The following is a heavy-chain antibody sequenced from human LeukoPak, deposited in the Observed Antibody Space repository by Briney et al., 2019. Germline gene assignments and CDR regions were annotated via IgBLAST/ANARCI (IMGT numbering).Heavy chain of an antibody. CDR1: GFSFSTYA. CDR3: AKGVSGYAFDI. V-gene: IGHV3-23*01. D-gene: IGHD6-25*01. Sequence: GGSLRLSCAASGFSFSTYAMSWVRQAPGKGLEWISGISGSGGSTYYADSVKGRFTISRDNSKNTLNLQMNSLRAEDTAVYYCAKGVSGYAFDIWGQGTMVTVSS. J-gene: IGHJ3*02. CDR2: ISGSGGST.